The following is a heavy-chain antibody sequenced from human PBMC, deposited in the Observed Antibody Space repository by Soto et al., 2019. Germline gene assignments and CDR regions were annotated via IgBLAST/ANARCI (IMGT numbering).Heavy chain of an antibody. CDR2: ISHIRGT. Sequence: SETLSLTWGVSGGSINNDDWWSWVRQAPGKGLEWIGEISHIRGTNYSPFFKSRVTISIDKSRKQLSLTVTSVTAADTAVYYCTTGGDASKTGHWGQGTLVTVSS. CDR1: GGSINNDDW. J-gene: IGHJ4*02. CDR3: TTGGDASKTGH. V-gene: IGHV4-4*02. D-gene: IGHD1-1*01.